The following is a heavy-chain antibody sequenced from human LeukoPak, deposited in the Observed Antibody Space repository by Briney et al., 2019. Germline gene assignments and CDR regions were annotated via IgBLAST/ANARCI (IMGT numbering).Heavy chain of an antibody. J-gene: IGHJ4*02. V-gene: IGHV4-59*05. D-gene: IGHD6-6*01. Sequence: SETLSLTCTVSGGSISSYYWSWIRQPPGKGLEWIGSIYYSGSTYYNPSLKSRVTISVDTSKNQFSLKLSSVTAADTAVYYCARHRASIAARKPAYFDYWGQGTLVTVSS. CDR2: IYYSGST. CDR1: GGSISSYY. CDR3: ARHRASIAARKPAYFDY.